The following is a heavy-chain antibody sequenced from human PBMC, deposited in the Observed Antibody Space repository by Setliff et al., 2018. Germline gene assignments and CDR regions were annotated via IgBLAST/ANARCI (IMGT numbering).Heavy chain of an antibody. V-gene: IGHV1-69*10. CDR3: ARAGYYGSGSYPGAFDI. CDR1: GGTFSSYA. Sequence: ASVKVSCKASGGTFSSYAISWVRQAPGQGLEWMGGIIPILGIANYAQKFQERVTITRDMSTSTVYMELSSLRSEDTAVYYCARAGYYGSGSYPGAFDIWGQGTMVTVSS. J-gene: IGHJ3*02. D-gene: IGHD3-10*01. CDR2: IIPILGIA.